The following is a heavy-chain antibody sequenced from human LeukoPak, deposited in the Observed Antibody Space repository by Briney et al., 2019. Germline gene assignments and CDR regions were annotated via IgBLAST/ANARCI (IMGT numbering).Heavy chain of an antibody. J-gene: IGHJ4*02. D-gene: IGHD1-20*01. CDR2: ITTRSAI. Sequence: GGSLRLSCAASGFTFSSYSMNWVRQAPGKGLEWVSSITTRSAIYYADSVKGRFTISRDNPKNTLYLEMNSLRAEDTAVYYCARNAGYNWNGDYWGQGTLVTVSS. CDR1: GFTFSSYS. CDR3: ARNAGYNWNGDY. V-gene: IGHV3-48*01.